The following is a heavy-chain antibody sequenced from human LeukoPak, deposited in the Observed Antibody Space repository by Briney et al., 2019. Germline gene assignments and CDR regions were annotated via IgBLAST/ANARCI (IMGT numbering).Heavy chain of an antibody. Sequence: GGSLRLSCAASGFTFSSYWMSWVRQAPGKGLEWVANIKQDGSEKYYVDSVKGRFTISRDNAKNSLYLQMNSLRVEDTAVYYCARDRPESGYDNDYWGQGTLVTVSS. CDR3: ARDRPESGYDNDY. CDR2: IKQDGSEK. CDR1: GFTFSSYW. D-gene: IGHD5-12*01. V-gene: IGHV3-7*01. J-gene: IGHJ4*02.